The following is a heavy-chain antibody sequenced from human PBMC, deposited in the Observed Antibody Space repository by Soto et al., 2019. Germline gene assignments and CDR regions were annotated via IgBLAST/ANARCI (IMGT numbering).Heavy chain of an antibody. CDR3: PRLVDDTRLNYMYPDF. CDR1: RVSLTSGNW. CDR2: IFPEGTA. Sequence: SQTMSLTCAVSRVSLTSGNWCTCVRQSPRRGLEYIAEIFPEGTANYYPSFERRAAMSVHTSRNSFSLKLITVTAADTAVSFGPRLVDDTRLNYMYPDFWGPGTLLTVSS. D-gene: IGHD3-10*01. J-gene: IGHJ4*01. V-gene: IGHV4-4*02.